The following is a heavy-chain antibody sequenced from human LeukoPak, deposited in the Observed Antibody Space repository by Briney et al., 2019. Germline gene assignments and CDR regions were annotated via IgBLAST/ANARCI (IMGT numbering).Heavy chain of an antibody. J-gene: IGHJ4*02. Sequence: GSLRLSCAASGFTFSTYSMNWVRQAPGKGLEWVSSISSGSGYIYYADSVKGRFTISRDNAKNSLYLQMNSLRAEDTAVYYCARDSGSYYASDYWGQGTLVTVSS. CDR1: GFTFSTYS. V-gene: IGHV3-21*01. CDR3: ARDSGSYYASDY. CDR2: ISSGSGYI. D-gene: IGHD1-26*01.